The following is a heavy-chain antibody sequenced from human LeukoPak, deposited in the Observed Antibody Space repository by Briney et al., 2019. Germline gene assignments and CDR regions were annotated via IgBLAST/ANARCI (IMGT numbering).Heavy chain of an antibody. D-gene: IGHD3-3*01. J-gene: IGHJ4*02. V-gene: IGHV4-39*07. CDR2: IYYSGST. CDR3: ARVGGLADY. CDR1: GGSISSSSYY. Sequence: PSETLSLTCTVSGGSISSSSYYWGWIRQPPGKGLEWIGSIYYSGSTYYNPSLKSRVTISVDTSKNQFSLKLSSVTAADTAVYYCARVGGLADYWGQGTLVTVSS.